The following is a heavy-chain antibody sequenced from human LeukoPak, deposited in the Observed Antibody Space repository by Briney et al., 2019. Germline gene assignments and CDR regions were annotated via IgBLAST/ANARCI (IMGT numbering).Heavy chain of an antibody. CDR1: GFTFADYG. J-gene: IGHJ4*02. V-gene: IGHV3-20*04. D-gene: IGHD1-26*01. CDR3: ARGGDSGSYAVDH. CDR2: INWNGAST. Sequence: GGSLRLSCAASGFTFADYGMSWVRQAPGRGLEWVSGINWNGASTGYADSVKGRFSVSRDNARNSLCLQMNSLRVEDTGLYYCARGGDSGSYAVDHWGQGILVTVSS.